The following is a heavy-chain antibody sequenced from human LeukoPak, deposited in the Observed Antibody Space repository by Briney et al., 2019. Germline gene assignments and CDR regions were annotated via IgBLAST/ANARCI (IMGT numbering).Heavy chain of an antibody. CDR2: ISSSSSYI. J-gene: IGHJ5*02. D-gene: IGHD3-16*01. Sequence: GGSLRLSCAASGFTFSSYSMNWIRQAPGKGLEWVSSISSSSSYIYYADSVKGRFTISRDNAKNSLCLQMNSLRAEDTAVYYCARGGGSSTSKNWFDPWGQGTLVTVSS. CDR3: ARGGGSSTSKNWFDP. CDR1: GFTFSSYS. V-gene: IGHV3-21*01.